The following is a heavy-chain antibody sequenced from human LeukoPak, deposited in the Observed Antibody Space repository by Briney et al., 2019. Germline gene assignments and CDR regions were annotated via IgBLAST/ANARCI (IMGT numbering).Heavy chain of an antibody. CDR1: GYTFTGHY. Sequence: ASVKVSCKASGYTFTGHYMHWVRQAPGHGLEWMGWMNTNSGGTKFAQKFQGRVTMTRNTSISTAYMELSSLRSEDTAVYYCARGRDPAGYWGQGTLVTVSS. J-gene: IGHJ4*02. CDR3: ARGRDPAGY. V-gene: IGHV1-2*02. CDR2: MNTNSGGT.